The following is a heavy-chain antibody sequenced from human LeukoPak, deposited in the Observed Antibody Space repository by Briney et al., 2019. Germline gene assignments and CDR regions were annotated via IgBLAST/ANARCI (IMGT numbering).Heavy chain of an antibody. CDR1: GFTSSSYW. D-gene: IGHD3-16*01. V-gene: IGHV3-7*03. CDR2: INHNGNVN. CDR3: ARGGGLDV. Sequence: GGSLRLSCAASGFTSSSYWMNWARQAPGKGLEWVASINHNGNVNYYVDSVKGRFTISRDNAENSLYLQMSNLRAEDTAVYFCARGGGLDVWGQGATVTVSS. J-gene: IGHJ6*02.